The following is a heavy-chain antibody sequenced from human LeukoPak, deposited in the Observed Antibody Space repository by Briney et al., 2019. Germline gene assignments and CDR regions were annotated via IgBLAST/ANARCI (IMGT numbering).Heavy chain of an antibody. J-gene: IGHJ4*02. CDR3: ARGLSSWYQDPYYFDY. CDR1: GGSISSGGYY. D-gene: IGHD6-13*01. V-gene: IGHV4-31*03. CDR2: IYYSGST. Sequence: SETLSLTCTVSGGSISSGGYYWSWIRQHPGKGLEWIGYIYYSGSTYYNPSLESRVTISVDTSKNQFSLKLSSVTAADTAVYYCARGLSSWYQDPYYFDYWGQGTLVTVSS.